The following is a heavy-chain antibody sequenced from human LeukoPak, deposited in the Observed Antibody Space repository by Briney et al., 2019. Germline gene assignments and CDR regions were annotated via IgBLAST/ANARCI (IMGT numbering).Heavy chain of an antibody. Sequence: GGSMRLSCAASGFTFSSYAMHWVRQAPGKGLEWVAVLLYDGSTKYYADSVKGRFTISRDNSKNTLYLQMNSLRAEDTAVYYCARGSSTNCYGGNCYYYYMDVWGKGTTVTVSS. CDR1: GFTFSSYA. CDR2: LLYDGSTK. J-gene: IGHJ6*03. D-gene: IGHD2-2*01. V-gene: IGHV3-30*04. CDR3: ARGSSTNCYGGNCYYYYMDV.